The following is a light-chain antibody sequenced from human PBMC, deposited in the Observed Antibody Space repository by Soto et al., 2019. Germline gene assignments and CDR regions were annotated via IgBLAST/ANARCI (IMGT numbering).Light chain of an antibody. CDR3: QQYYNWPPT. V-gene: IGKV3-15*01. J-gene: IGKJ1*01. CDR1: LSISIN. Sequence: EIVMTQSPATLSVSPGERATLSCRASLSISINLAWYQQKPGQPPRLLIFGASTRATGIPARFSGSGSGTEFTLTISSLQSEDFAVYYGQQYYNWPPTFGQGTKVEIK. CDR2: GAS.